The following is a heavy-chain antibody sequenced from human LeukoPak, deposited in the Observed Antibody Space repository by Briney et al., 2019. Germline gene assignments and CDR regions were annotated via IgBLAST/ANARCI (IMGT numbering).Heavy chain of an antibody. CDR3: ASHYSSGWYDYFDC. V-gene: IGHV4-30-2*01. D-gene: IGHD6-19*01. CDR2: IYHSGST. CDR1: GGSISSGGYS. J-gene: IGHJ4*02. Sequence: SQTLSLTCAVSGGSISSGGYSWSWIRQPPGKGLEWIGYIYHSGSTYYNPSLKSRVTISVDRSKNQFSLKLSSVTAADTAVYYCASHYSSGWYDYFDCWGQGTLVTVSS.